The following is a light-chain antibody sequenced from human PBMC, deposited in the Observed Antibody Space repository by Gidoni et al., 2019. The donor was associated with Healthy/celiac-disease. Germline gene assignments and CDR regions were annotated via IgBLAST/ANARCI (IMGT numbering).Light chain of an antibody. CDR1: NIGSKS. CDR2: DDS. V-gene: IGLV3-21*02. J-gene: IGLJ2*01. Sequence: SYVLTQPPSVPVAPGQTARITCGGNNIGSKSVHWYQQKPGQSPMLVAYDDSDRPSGIPERFSGSNSGNTATLTISRVEAGDEADYYCQVWDSSSDHVVFGGGTKLTVL. CDR3: QVWDSSSDHVV.